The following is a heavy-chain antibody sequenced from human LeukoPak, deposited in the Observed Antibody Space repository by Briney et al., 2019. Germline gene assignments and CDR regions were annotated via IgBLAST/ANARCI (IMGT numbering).Heavy chain of an antibody. Sequence: GGSLRLSCAASGFTFSSYGMHWVRQAPGKGLEWVAVIWYDGSNKYYADSVKGRFTISRDNSKSTLYLQMNSLRAEDTAVYYCASSLYSSGWYFVDYYYYYYMDVWGKGTTVTVSS. D-gene: IGHD6-19*01. CDR3: ASSLYSSGWYFVDYYYYYYMDV. J-gene: IGHJ6*03. CDR2: IWYDGSNK. CDR1: GFTFSSYG. V-gene: IGHV3-33*01.